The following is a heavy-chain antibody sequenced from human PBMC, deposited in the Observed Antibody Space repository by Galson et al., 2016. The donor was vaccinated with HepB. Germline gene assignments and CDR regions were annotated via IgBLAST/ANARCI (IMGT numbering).Heavy chain of an antibody. J-gene: IGHJ4*02. V-gene: IGHV4-59*01. D-gene: IGHD6-19*01. CDR2: IYYSGTT. CDR3: ARVVSGFSHFDY. Sequence: SETLSLTCAVSGGSFSSYYWGWIRLSPGKGLEWMGNIYYSGTTDYNPSLKSRTTMSIDTSKNQFYLKLSSVTAADTAMYYCARVVSGFSHFDYWGQGILVTVSS. CDR1: GGSFSSYY.